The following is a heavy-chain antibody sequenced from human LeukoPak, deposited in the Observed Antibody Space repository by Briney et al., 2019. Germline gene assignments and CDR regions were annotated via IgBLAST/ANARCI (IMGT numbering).Heavy chain of an antibody. D-gene: IGHD3-22*01. J-gene: IGHJ4*02. CDR3: ARGLYEISGLKWGY. V-gene: IGHV3-7*01. CDR2: IKPDEGEK. CDR1: GFSVSDNS. Sequence: PGGSLRLSCTVSGFSVSDNSMSWVRQAPGKGLEWVANIKPDEGEKYYVDSVKGRFTISRDNAKNSLYLEMNSLRAEDTAVYYCARGLYEISGLKWGYWGQGTLVTVSS.